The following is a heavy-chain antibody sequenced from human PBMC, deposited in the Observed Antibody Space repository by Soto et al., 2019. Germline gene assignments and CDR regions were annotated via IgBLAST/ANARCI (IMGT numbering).Heavy chain of an antibody. CDR2: IYYSGST. D-gene: IGHD6-19*01. V-gene: IGHV4-39*01. CDR1: GNSISNDFYS. CDR3: VSHRNYIVVSGSFFDY. Sequence: PSETLSLTCIVSGNSISNDFYSWGWIRQPPGKGLEWIGSIYYSGSTFYNPSLKSRVTVSVDTSKNQFSLKLTSVTAADTAVYFCVSHRNYIVVSGSFFDYWSQGTLVTVSS. J-gene: IGHJ4*02.